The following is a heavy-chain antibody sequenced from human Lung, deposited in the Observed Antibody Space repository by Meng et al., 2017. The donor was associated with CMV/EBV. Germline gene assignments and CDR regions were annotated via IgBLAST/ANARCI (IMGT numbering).Heavy chain of an antibody. CDR2: IIPVRGIT. D-gene: IGHD2-2*01. J-gene: IGHJ5*01. Sequence: SSYSVSWVRQALGPGLEWMGRIIPVRGITNYAQKFQGRVTITADRSTSTFYMELSSLRSEDTAMYYCAREQYCSNTNCFNWFDSWAQGTLVTVSS. CDR1: SSYS. V-gene: IGHV1-69*04. CDR3: AREQYCSNTNCFNWFDS.